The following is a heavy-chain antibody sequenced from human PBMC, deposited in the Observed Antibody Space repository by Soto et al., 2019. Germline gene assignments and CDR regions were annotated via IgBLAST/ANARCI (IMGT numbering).Heavy chain of an antibody. CDR3: ARGNHRWLQLGYFDL. D-gene: IGHD5-12*01. Sequence: QVQLVQSGAEVKKPGSSVKVSCKASGGTFSNYPISWVRQAPGQGLEWMGGIIPIFGTVNYAQKFQGRVTITADESTSTDYMDLSRLRSQDPAVYYCARGNHRWLQLGYFDLWGRGTLVTVSS. CDR2: IIPIFGTV. V-gene: IGHV1-69*12. J-gene: IGHJ2*01. CDR1: GGTFSNYP.